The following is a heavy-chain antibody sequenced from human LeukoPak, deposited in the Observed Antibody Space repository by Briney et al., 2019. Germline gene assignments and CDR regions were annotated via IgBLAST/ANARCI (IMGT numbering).Heavy chain of an antibody. Sequence: PSETLSLTCTVSGGSISSYYWSWIRQPPGKGLEWIGYIYYSGSTNYNPSLRSRVTISIDTSKNQFSLKLSSVTAADTAVYYCARGYGDNSGAFDIWCQGTMVTVSS. CDR3: ARGYGDNSGAFDI. CDR1: GGSISSYY. J-gene: IGHJ3*02. D-gene: IGHD4-23*01. V-gene: IGHV4-59*12. CDR2: IYYSGST.